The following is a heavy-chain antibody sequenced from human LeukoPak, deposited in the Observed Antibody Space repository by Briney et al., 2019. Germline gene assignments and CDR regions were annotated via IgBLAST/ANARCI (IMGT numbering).Heavy chain of an antibody. CDR3: ASLNYCSSTSCDGLDY. V-gene: IGHV3-23*01. CDR1: GFNFDDYG. CDR2: ISDSGGST. J-gene: IGHJ4*02. D-gene: IGHD2-2*01. Sequence: GGSLRLSCTASGFNFDDYGMSWFRQAPGKGLEWVSAISDSGGSTYYADSVKGRFTISRDNAKNSLYLQMNSLRAEDTAVYYCASLNYCSSTSCDGLDYWGQGTLVTVSS.